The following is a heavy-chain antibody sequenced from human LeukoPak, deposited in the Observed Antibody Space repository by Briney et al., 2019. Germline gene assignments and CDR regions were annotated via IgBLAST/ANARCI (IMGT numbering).Heavy chain of an antibody. CDR2: INPNSGGT. V-gene: IGHV1-2*02. Sequence: ASVKVSCKASGYTFTGYYMHWVRQAPGQGLEWMGWINPNSGGTNYAQKFQGRVTMTRDTSISTAYMELSRLRSDDTAVYYCARVAMVRGVCFDYWGKGTTVTVSS. J-gene: IGHJ4*03. D-gene: IGHD3-10*01. CDR3: ARVAMVRGVCFDY. CDR1: GYTFTGYY.